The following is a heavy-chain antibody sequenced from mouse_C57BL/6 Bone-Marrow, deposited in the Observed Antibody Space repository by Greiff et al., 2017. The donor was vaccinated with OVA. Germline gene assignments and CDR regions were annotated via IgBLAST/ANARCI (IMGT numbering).Heavy chain of an antibody. CDR1: GFSLTSYG. Sequence: VQLQESGPGLVAPSQSLSITCTVSGFSLTSYGVDWVRQPPGKGLEWLGVIWGGGSTTYNSALMSSLSSSKDNSKSQVFLKMNSLQTDDTAMYYCAKQDGKDQNYAMDYWGKGTSVTVSS. J-gene: IGHJ4*01. CDR2: IWGGGST. D-gene: IGHD2-1*01. CDR3: AKQDGKDQNYAMDY. V-gene: IGHV2-9*01.